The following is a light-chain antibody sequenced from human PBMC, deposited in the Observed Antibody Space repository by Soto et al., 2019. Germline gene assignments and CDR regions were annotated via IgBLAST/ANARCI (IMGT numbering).Light chain of an antibody. CDR3: CSYAGSFSWV. CDR2: DVS. J-gene: IGLJ3*02. V-gene: IGLV2-11*01. Sequence: QSALTQPRSVSGSPGQSVTISCTGTSSDVGRYNYVSWYQQHPGQAPKFMIHDVSQRPSGVPDRFSGSKSGNTASLTISGLQAEDEADYYCCSYAGSFSWVFGGGTKVTVL. CDR1: SSDVGRYNY.